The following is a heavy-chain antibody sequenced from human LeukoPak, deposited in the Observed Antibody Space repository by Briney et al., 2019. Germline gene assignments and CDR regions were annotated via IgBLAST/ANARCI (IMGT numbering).Heavy chain of an antibody. CDR2: IYYSGST. J-gene: IGHJ4*02. V-gene: IGHV4-39*01. CDR3: ARLAWVEIAVAGTNYFDY. CDR1: GGSISSSSYY. Sequence: SETLSLTCTVSGGSISSSSYYWGWIRQPPGKGLEWIGSIYYSGSTYYNPSLKSRVTISVDTSKNQFSLKLSSVTAADTAVYYCARLAWVEIAVAGTNYFDYWGQGTLVTVSS. D-gene: IGHD6-19*01.